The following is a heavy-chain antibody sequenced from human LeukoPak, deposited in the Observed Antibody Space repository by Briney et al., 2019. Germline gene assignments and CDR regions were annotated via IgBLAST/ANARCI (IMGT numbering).Heavy chain of an antibody. CDR2: IYSSGGGI. CDR3: ARVEGRPSYYPFDY. D-gene: IGHD3-10*01. V-gene: IGHV3-48*03. Sequence: PGGSLRLSCAASGFTFSSYEMNWVRQAPGKGLEWVGYIYSSGGGIQYADSVRGRFTISRDNAKNSLYLQMNSLRAEDTAVYYCARVEGRPSYYPFDYWGQGTLVTVSS. CDR1: GFTFSSYE. J-gene: IGHJ4*02.